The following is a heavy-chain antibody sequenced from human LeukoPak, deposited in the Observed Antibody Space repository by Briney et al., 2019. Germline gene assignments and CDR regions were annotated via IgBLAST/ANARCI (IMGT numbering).Heavy chain of an antibody. CDR1: GGSFSGYY. Sequence: PSETLSLTCAVYGGSFSGYYWSWIRQPPGKGLEWIGEINHSGSTNYNPSLKSRVTISVDTSKNQSSLKLSSVTAADTAVYYCARTSITMVRGVTQIFDYWGQGTLVTVSS. J-gene: IGHJ4*02. CDR3: ARTSITMVRGVTQIFDY. CDR2: INHSGST. D-gene: IGHD3-10*01. V-gene: IGHV4-34*01.